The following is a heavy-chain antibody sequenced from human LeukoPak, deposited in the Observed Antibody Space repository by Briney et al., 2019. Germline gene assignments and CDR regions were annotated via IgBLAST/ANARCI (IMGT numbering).Heavy chain of an antibody. Sequence: GGSLRLSCAASGFTFSSSWMHWVRQAPGKGLVWVSRINTDGRSISYADSVKGRFTISRDNAKNTLYLQMNSLRAEDTAVYYCAREEWYYFDHWSQGTLVTVSS. CDR3: AREEWYYFDH. CDR1: GFTFSSSW. J-gene: IGHJ4*02. CDR2: INTDGRSI. V-gene: IGHV3-74*01. D-gene: IGHD3-3*01.